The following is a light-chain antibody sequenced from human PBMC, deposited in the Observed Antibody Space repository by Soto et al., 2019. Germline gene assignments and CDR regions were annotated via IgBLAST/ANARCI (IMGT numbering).Light chain of an antibody. V-gene: IGLV3-21*02. J-gene: IGLJ3*02. CDR3: QVWDTSSDHPGV. CDR1: NSGSKS. Sequence: SYELTQPPSVSVAPGQTARITCGGTNSGSKSVNWYQQKPGQAPVLVVYDDSDRPSGIPERFSGSNSGNTATLTITSVEAGDEADDYCQVWDTSSDHPGVFGGGTKLTVL. CDR2: DDS.